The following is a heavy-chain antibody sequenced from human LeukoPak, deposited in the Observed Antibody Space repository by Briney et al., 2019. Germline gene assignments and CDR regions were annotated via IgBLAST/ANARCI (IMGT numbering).Heavy chain of an antibody. Sequence: GGSLRLSCAASGFTFSSYGMHWVRQAPRKGLEWVAFIRYEGSNKYYADSVKGRFTISRDNSKNTLYLQMNSLRAEDTAVYYCAKVLASGYDSRWAFDIWGQGTMVTVSS. CDR3: AKVLASGYDSRWAFDI. D-gene: IGHD5-12*01. V-gene: IGHV3-30*02. J-gene: IGHJ3*02. CDR1: GFTFSSYG. CDR2: IRYEGSNK.